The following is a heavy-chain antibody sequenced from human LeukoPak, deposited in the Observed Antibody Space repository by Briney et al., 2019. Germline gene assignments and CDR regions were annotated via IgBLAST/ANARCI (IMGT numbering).Heavy chain of an antibody. J-gene: IGHJ4*02. Sequence: ASVTVSRNIASYTLTELSTHCVRQAPGKGLEWMGGFDPDDGEIVYAQNCQGRVTMTAGTSTDTAYMELSSLRSEDTAIHDCAPATGLNRDSSGSYPDSWGQGT. CDR2: FDPDDGEI. CDR3: APATGLNRDSSGSYPDS. CDR1: SYTLTELS. D-gene: IGHD3-22*01. V-gene: IGHV1-24*01.